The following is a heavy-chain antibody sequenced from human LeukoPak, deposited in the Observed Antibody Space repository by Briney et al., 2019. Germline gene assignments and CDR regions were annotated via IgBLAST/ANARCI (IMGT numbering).Heavy chain of an antibody. CDR1: GGSISSGGYY. CDR2: IYYSGST. D-gene: IGHD3-3*01. CDR3: ARVAHGVVNWFDP. V-gene: IGHV4-31*03. J-gene: IGHJ5*02. Sequence: SETLSLTCTVSGGSISSGGYYWSWIRQHPGKGLEWIGYIYYSGSTYYNLSLKSRVTISVDTSKNQFSLKLSSVTAADTAVYYCARVAHGVVNWFDPWGQGTLVTVSS.